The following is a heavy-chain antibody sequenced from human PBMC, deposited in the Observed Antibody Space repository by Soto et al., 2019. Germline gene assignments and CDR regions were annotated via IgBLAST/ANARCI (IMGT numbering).Heavy chain of an antibody. D-gene: IGHD1-26*01. Sequence: ICCEVSGYTLTELSMHWVRQAPGKGLEWMGGFDPEDGETIYAQKFQGRVTMTEDTSTDTAYMELSSLRSEDTAVYYCATDGPSSGSYSVRSYFDYWGQGTLVTVSS. J-gene: IGHJ4*02. V-gene: IGHV1-24*01. CDR3: ATDGPSSGSYSVRSYFDY. CDR2: FDPEDGET. CDR1: GYTLTELS.